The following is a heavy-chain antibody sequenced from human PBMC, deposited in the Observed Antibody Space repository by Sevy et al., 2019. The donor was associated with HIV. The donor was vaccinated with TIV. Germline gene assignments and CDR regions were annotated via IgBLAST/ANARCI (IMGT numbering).Heavy chain of an antibody. CDR1: GTYITNSYS. Sequence: SETLSLTCTVSGTYITNSYSWSWIRQPAGKGLEWIGRIDTRGNTDYNPSLKSRVTMSIHTSQTHFSLDLTSVIAADTAVYYCARDTVVRELFPNYYFHYYMDVWGNGTAVTVSS. J-gene: IGHJ6*03. V-gene: IGHV4-4*07. CDR2: IDTRGNT. D-gene: IGHD3-10*01. CDR3: ARDTVVRELFPNYYFHYYMDV.